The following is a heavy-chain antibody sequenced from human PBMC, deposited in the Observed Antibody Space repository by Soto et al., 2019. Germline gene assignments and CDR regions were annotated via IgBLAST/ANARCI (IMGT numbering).Heavy chain of an antibody. J-gene: IGHJ3*02. D-gene: IGHD2-2*01. Sequence: EVQLVESGGDLVQPGGSLRLSCVASGFSVNSGYMNWVRQAPGKGTQWVSVIYRGGTTYQPDSVKDRFTISRDDSKNALYLQMTSLRPEETAVYYCARANAFTAFDIWGPGTMVTVSS. CDR2: IYRGGTT. CDR1: GFSVNSGY. CDR3: ARANAFTAFDI. V-gene: IGHV3-53*04.